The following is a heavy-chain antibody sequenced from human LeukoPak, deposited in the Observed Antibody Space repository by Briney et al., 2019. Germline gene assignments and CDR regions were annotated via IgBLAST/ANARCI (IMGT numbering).Heavy chain of an antibody. Sequence: ASVKVSCKASGFTFTSSAVQWVRQARGQRLEWIGWIVVGSGNTNYAQKFQERVTITRDMSTSTAYMELSSLRSEDTAVYYCAAALFGLDTAMGYLDYWGQGTLVTVSS. CDR1: GFTFTSSA. CDR3: AAALFGLDTAMGYLDY. CDR2: IVVGSGNT. D-gene: IGHD5-18*01. J-gene: IGHJ4*02. V-gene: IGHV1-58*01.